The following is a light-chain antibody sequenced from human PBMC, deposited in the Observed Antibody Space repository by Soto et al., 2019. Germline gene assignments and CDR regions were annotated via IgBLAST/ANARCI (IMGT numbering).Light chain of an antibody. CDR2: GAS. V-gene: IGKV3-15*01. CDR3: QQYNNWPYG. CDR1: QSVSSN. Sequence: EIVMTQSPATLSVSPGGRATLSCRTSQSVSSNLAWYQQKPGQAPRLLIYGASTRATGIPARFSGSGSGTEFTLTISSLQSEDFAVYYCQQYNNWPYGFGQGTKLEIK. J-gene: IGKJ2*03.